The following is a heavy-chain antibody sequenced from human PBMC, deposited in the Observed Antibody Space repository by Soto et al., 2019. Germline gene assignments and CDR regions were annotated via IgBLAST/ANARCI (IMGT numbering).Heavy chain of an antibody. CDR1: GASISGFY. J-gene: IGHJ5*02. V-gene: IGHV4-4*07. D-gene: IGHD1-1*01. Sequence: NPSDTLSLTCTVSGASISGFYWSWIRKSAGKGLEWIGRIYATGTTDYNPSLKSRVMMSVDTSKKQFSLKLRSVTAADTAVYYCVRDGTKTLRDWFDPWGQGISVTVSS. CDR3: VRDGTKTLRDWFDP. CDR2: IYATGTT.